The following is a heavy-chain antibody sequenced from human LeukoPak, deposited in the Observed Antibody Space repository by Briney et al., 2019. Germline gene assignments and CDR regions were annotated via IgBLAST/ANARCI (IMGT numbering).Heavy chain of an antibody. D-gene: IGHD3-22*01. Sequence: GASVKVSCKASGYTFTGYYMHWVRQAPGQGLEWMGWINPNSGGTNYAQKFQGRVTMTRDTSISTAYMELSRLRSDDTAVYYCARLRGNYDSSGYYDYFDYWGQGTLVTVSS. CDR1: GYTFTGYY. CDR3: ARLRGNYDSSGYYDYFDY. V-gene: IGHV1-2*02. CDR2: INPNSGGT. J-gene: IGHJ4*02.